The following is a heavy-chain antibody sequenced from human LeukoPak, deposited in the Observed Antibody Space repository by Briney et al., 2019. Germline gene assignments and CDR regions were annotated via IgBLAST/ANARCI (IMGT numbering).Heavy chain of an antibody. J-gene: IGHJ4*02. CDR2: IGIDSGNT. V-gene: IGHV3-48*01. Sequence: GGSLRLSCAASGFTFSDYSMNWVRQAPGKGLEWISYIGIDSGNTNYGDSVKGRFTISGDKAKNSLYLQMNSLRVEDTAVYYCARDYKYAFDNWGQGTLVTVSS. CDR1: GFTFSDYS. D-gene: IGHD5-24*01. CDR3: ARDYKYAFDN.